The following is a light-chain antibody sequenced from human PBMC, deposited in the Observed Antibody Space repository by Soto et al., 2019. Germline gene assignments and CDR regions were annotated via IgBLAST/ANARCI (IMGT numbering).Light chain of an antibody. CDR1: QSVSSY. Sequence: EIVMTQSPATLSVPPGGRATLSCRASQSVSSYLAWYQQRPGQPPRLLIYRASTRATGIPARFSGSGSGTEVSLSISSLQSEDFAVYYCQQYSTWPPRYTFGQGTKLEI. CDR3: QQYSTWPPRYT. CDR2: RAS. V-gene: IGKV3-15*01. J-gene: IGKJ2*01.